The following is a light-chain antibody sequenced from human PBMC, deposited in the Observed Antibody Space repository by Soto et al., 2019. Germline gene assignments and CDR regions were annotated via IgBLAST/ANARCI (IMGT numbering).Light chain of an antibody. CDR1: QSISSW. V-gene: IGKV1-5*01. CDR2: EAS. Sequence: DIQMTPSPSTLSPSVEDRDTITCRASQSISSWVDWDQQKPGKAPQLLIYEASSLQRGGPSRFSGSGSGTHFVLTSSNFQPEDSATYFCQQTYTNPQTFGQGTKVDIK. J-gene: IGKJ1*01. CDR3: QQTYTNPQT.